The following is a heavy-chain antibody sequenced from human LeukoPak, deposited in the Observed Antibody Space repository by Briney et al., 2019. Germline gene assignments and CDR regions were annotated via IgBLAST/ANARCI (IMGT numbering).Heavy chain of an antibody. J-gene: IGHJ4*02. CDR1: GYTFTSYD. CDR3: ARDGESSSWYYY. Sequence: ASVKVSCKASGYTFTSYDINWVRQATGQGLEWMGWMNPNSGNTGYAQKFQGRVTMTRNTSISTAYMELSSLRSEDTAVYYCARDGESSSWYYYWGQGTLVTVSS. CDR2: MNPNSGNT. D-gene: IGHD6-13*01. V-gene: IGHV1-8*01.